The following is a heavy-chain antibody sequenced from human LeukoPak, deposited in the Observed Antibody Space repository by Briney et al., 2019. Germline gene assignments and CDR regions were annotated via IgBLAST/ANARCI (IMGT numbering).Heavy chain of an antibody. Sequence: SESLSLNCTVSGGSMSGYYWSWIRQPAGKGREWIGRIYTGGSTNYNPSLKSRVTMSVDTSKNQFSLKVTTVTAADTAVYYCARGAYGGDGRSFFDYWGQGTLVTVSS. V-gene: IGHV4-4*07. CDR2: IYTGGST. CDR3: ARGAYGGDGRSFFDY. CDR1: GGSMSGYY. J-gene: IGHJ4*02. D-gene: IGHD4-23*01.